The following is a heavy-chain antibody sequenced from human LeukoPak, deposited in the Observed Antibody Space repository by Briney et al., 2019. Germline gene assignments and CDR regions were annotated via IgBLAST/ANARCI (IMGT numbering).Heavy chain of an antibody. D-gene: IGHD1-1*01. Sequence: GGSLRLSCAASGFTFSSYAMSWVRQAPGKGLEWVSAISGSGGSTYYADSVKGRFTISRDNSKNTLYLQMNSLRAEDTAVYYCARDRGLEGVNYWGQGTLVTVSS. V-gene: IGHV3-23*01. J-gene: IGHJ4*02. CDR1: GFTFSSYA. CDR3: ARDRGLEGVNY. CDR2: ISGSGGST.